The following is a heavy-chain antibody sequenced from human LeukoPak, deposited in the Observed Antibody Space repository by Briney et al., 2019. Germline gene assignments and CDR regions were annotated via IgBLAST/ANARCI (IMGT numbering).Heavy chain of an antibody. D-gene: IGHD2-21*02. Sequence: ASVKVSCKASGYTFINYAIHWVRQAPGQRLEWMGWINAHNGDTEYSQKFQGRVAITRDTSASIVYMELRTLRFGDTAVYYCARGSTSDWPLEYWGRGILVTVSS. CDR2: INAHNGDT. V-gene: IGHV1-3*01. CDR1: GYTFINYA. CDR3: ARGSTSDWPLEY. J-gene: IGHJ4*02.